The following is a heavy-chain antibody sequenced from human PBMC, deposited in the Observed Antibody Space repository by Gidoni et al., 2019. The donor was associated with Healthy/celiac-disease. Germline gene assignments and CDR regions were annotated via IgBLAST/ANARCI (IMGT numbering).Heavy chain of an antibody. J-gene: IGHJ4*02. Sequence: EVQLVESGGGLMQPGMSLSLSCAASGFSFDDYAKHWVRQAPGKGLEWVSGISWNSGSIGYADSVKGRFTISRDNDKNSLYLQMNSLRAEDTALYYCAKGKYDSSGYFLDYWGQGTLVTVSS. D-gene: IGHD3-22*01. CDR2: ISWNSGSI. CDR1: GFSFDDYA. CDR3: AKGKYDSSGYFLDY. V-gene: IGHV3-9*01.